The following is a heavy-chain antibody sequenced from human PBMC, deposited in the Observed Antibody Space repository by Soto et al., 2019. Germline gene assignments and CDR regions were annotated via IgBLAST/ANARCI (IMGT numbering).Heavy chain of an antibody. D-gene: IGHD6-13*01. Sequence: PSETLSITCAVYGGSFSGYYWSWIRQPPGKGLEWIGEINHSGSTNYNPSLKGRVTISVDTSKNQFSLKLSSVTAADTAVYYCARVGYSSSNHGMDVWGQGTTVTSP. CDR2: INHSGST. J-gene: IGHJ6*02. CDR1: GGSFSGYY. V-gene: IGHV4-34*01. CDR3: ARVGYSSSNHGMDV.